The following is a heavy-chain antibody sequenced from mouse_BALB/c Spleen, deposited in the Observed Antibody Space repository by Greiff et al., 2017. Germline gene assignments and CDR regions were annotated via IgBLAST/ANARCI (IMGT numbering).Heavy chain of an antibody. CDR3: ARLYRYDGAFDY. V-gene: IGHV5-12-1*01. Sequence: EVMLVESGGGLVKPGGSLKLSCAASGFAFSSYDMSWVRQTPEKRLEWVAYISSGGGSTYYPDTVKGRFTISRDNAKNTLYLQMSSLKSEDTAMYYCARLYRYDGAFDYWGQGTTLTVSS. CDR1: GFAFSSYD. J-gene: IGHJ2*01. CDR2: ISSGGGST. D-gene: IGHD2-14*01.